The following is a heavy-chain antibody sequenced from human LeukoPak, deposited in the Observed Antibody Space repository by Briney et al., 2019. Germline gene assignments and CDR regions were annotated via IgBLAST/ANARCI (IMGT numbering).Heavy chain of an antibody. Sequence: GGSLRLSCAASGFTFSSYNMNWVRQAPGKGLEWVSFISSSSDYIYYADSVKGRFTISRDNSKNTLYLQMNSLRAEDTAVYYCALLLTVTTWAFDYWGQGTLVTVSS. V-gene: IGHV3-21*01. D-gene: IGHD4-11*01. CDR3: ALLLTVTTWAFDY. CDR2: ISSSSDYI. CDR1: GFTFSSYN. J-gene: IGHJ4*02.